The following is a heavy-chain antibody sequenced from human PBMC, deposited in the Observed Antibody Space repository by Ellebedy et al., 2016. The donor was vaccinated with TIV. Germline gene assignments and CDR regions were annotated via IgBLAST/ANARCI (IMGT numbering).Heavy chain of an antibody. CDR2: IWYDGSNE. V-gene: IGHV3-33*08. D-gene: IGHD2-15*01. CDR3: STGGHYCGSGRCYFWFDP. J-gene: IGHJ5*02. Sequence: GESLKISCVVSGFTFSSYGMHWVRQAPGKGLEWVAVIWYDGSNEYYADSVKGRFTISRDNSKNTLHLQMNSLRVEDTALYYCSTGGHYCGSGRCYFWFDPWGQGTLVTVSS. CDR1: GFTFSSYG.